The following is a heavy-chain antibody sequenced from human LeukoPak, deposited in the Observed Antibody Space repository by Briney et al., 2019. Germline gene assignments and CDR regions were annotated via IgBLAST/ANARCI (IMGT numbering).Heavy chain of an antibody. Sequence: SQTLSLTCTVSGGSISSGDYYWSWIRQPPGKGLEWIGYIYYSGSTYYNPSLMSRVTISVDTSKNQFSLKLSSVTAADTAVYYCARATNIVVVPAAINWFDPWGQGTLVTVSS. CDR2: IYYSGST. D-gene: IGHD2-2*01. CDR1: GGSISSGDYY. J-gene: IGHJ5*02. CDR3: ARATNIVVVPAAINWFDP. V-gene: IGHV4-30-4*01.